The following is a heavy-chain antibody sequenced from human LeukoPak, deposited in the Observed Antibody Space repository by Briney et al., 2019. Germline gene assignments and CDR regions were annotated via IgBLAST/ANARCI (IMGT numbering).Heavy chain of an antibody. CDR1: GFTFTSYT. V-gene: IGHV3-21*01. D-gene: IGHD1-1*01. CDR3: AREMNDRELDFFYGMDV. Sequence: GGSLRLSCATSGFTFTSYTMNWFRQAPEKGLEWVSSISSSSSDISYADSVKGRFAISRDNAKNFVYVQMSSPRAEDTAVYFCAREMNDRELDFFYGMDVWGQGTTVTVSS. J-gene: IGHJ6*02. CDR2: ISSSSSDI.